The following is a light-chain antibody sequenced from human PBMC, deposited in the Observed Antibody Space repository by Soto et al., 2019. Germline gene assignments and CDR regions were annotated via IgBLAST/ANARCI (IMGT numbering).Light chain of an antibody. CDR1: HSVSSSY. J-gene: IGKJ4*01. V-gene: IGKV3-20*01. Sequence: EMVLTQSPGTLSLSPGERATLSCRASHSVSSSYLAWYQQKPGQAPRLLIYGASSRATGIPDRFSGSGSGTDFTLTISSLEPDDFAVYYYQQDGSSPPTFGGGTKVEIK. CDR2: GAS. CDR3: QQDGSSPPT.